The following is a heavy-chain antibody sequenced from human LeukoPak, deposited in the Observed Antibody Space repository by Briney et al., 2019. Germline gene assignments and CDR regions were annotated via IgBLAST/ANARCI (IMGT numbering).Heavy chain of an antibody. D-gene: IGHD1-1*01. V-gene: IGHV3-23*01. J-gene: IGHJ4*02. Sequence: GGSLRLSCEGSGFTFNNYVMDWVRQAPGKWLEWVAGVSGRGSSTYYADSVKGRFTISRDNSQNTVYLEMKSLRAEDTAIYFCAKYTTPYYFDYWGQGILVTVSS. CDR2: VSGRGSST. CDR3: AKYTTPYYFDY. CDR1: GFTFNNYV.